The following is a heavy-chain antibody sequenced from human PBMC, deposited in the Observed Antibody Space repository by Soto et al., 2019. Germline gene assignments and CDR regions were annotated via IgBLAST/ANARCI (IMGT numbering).Heavy chain of an antibody. CDR1: GYTFTSYD. CDR3: ARGSRGVRFDP. J-gene: IGHJ5*02. D-gene: IGHD3-10*01. Sequence: QVQLVQSGAEVKKPGASVKVSCKASGYTFTSYDINWVRQATGQGLEWMGWMNPNSGNAGYAQKFQGTVTRTRNTSLSTAYMELSSLRSEAAAVYYCARGSRGVRFDPWGQGTLVTVSS. CDR2: MNPNSGNA. V-gene: IGHV1-8*01.